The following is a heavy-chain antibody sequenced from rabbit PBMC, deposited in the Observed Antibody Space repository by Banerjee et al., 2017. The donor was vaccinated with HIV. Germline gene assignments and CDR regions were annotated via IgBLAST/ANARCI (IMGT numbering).Heavy chain of an antibody. CDR2: IYAGGSGNT. CDR1: GIDFSSSYW. J-gene: IGHJ4*01. CDR3: ARGYGGYGYAINL. D-gene: IGHD6-1*01. V-gene: IGHV1S40*01. Sequence: QSLEESGGDLVKPGASLTLTCTASGIDFSSSYWICWVRQAPGKGLEWVACIYAGGSGNTAYASWAKGRFTISKTSSTTVTLQMTSLTAADTATYFCARGYGGYGYAINLWGQGTLVTVS.